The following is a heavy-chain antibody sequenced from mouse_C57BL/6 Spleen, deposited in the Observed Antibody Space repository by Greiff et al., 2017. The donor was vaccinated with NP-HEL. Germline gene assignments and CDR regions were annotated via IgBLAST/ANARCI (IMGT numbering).Heavy chain of an antibody. J-gene: IGHJ4*01. V-gene: IGHV1-47*01. CDR3: AIITTVVEPYYAMDY. CDR2: FHPYNDDT. D-gene: IGHD1-1*01. Sequence: VQLQQSGAELVKPGASVKMSCKASGYTFTTYPIEWMKQNHGKSLEWIGNFHPYNDDTKYNEKFKGKATLTVEKSSSTVYLELSRLTSDDSAVYYLAIITTVVEPYYAMDYWGQGTSVTVSS. CDR1: GYTFTTYP.